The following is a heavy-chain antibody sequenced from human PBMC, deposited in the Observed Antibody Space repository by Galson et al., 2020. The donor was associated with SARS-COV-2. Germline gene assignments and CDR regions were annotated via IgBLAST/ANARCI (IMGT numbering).Heavy chain of an antibody. CDR2: VYYTGSP. D-gene: IGHD2-2*02. V-gene: IGHV4-31*03. CDR1: GGSTSSNIHY. Sequence: SETLSLTCTVSGGSTSSNIHYWSWIRQRPGKGLEFIAYVYYTGSPFFNPSLQSRVTVSVDTSKNQFSLNLRSVSAADTAVYYCARARQLGFCGTTSCYTGYLDLWGQGTLVAVSS. CDR3: ARARQLGFCGTTSCYTGYLDL. J-gene: IGHJ4*03.